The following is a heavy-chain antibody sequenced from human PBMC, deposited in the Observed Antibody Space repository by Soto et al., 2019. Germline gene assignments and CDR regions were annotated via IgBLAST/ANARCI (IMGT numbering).Heavy chain of an antibody. CDR3: GYDSSGWGAFDI. D-gene: IGHD3-22*01. V-gene: IGHV3-30*18. CDR2: ISYDGSNK. J-gene: IGHJ3*02. Sequence: PGGSLRLSCAASGFTFSSYGMHWVRQAPGKGLEWVAVISYDGSNKYYADSVKGRFTISRDNSKNTLYLQMNSLRAEDTAVYYCGYDSSGWGAFDIWGQGTMVTV. CDR1: GFTFSSYG.